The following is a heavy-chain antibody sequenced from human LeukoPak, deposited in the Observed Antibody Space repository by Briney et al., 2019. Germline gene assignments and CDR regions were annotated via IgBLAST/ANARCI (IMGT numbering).Heavy chain of an antibody. CDR2: INPNSGGT. Sequence: ASVKVSCKASGYTFTGYYMHWVRQAPGQGLEWMEWINPNSGGTNYAQKFQGWVTMTRDTSISTAYMELSRLRSDDTAVYYCARVSESVVHGMDVWGQGTTVTVSS. V-gene: IGHV1-2*04. D-gene: IGHD2-15*01. CDR1: GYTFTGYY. J-gene: IGHJ6*02. CDR3: ARVSESVVHGMDV.